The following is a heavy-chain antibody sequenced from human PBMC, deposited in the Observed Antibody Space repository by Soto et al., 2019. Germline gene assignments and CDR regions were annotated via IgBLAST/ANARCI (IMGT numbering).Heavy chain of an antibody. J-gene: IGHJ4*02. CDR2: INHSGST. D-gene: IGHD2-15*01. CDR1: GGSFSGYY. CDR3: ARAAPRYCSGGSCYSGRPY. V-gene: IGHV4-34*01. Sequence: SETLSLTCAVYGGSFSGYYWSWIRQPPGKGLEWIGEINHSGSTNYNPSLKSRVTISVDTSKNQFSLKLSSVTAADTAVYYCARAAPRYCSGGSCYSGRPYWGQGTLVTVS.